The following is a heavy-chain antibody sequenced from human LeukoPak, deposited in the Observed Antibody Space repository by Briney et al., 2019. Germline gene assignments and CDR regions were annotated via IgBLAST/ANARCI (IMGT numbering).Heavy chain of an antibody. CDR1: GGSITNYY. CDR2: IYTSGST. D-gene: IGHD2-2*01. J-gene: IGHJ4*02. Sequence: AETLSLTCTVSGGSITNYYWSWIRQPAGKGLEWIGRIYTSGSTNYNPSLKSRVTMSLDTSKNQFSLKLSSVTAADTAVYYCARGGYCSSASCYSNFDFDYWGQGTLVTVSS. CDR3: ARGGYCSSASCYSNFDFDY. V-gene: IGHV4-4*07.